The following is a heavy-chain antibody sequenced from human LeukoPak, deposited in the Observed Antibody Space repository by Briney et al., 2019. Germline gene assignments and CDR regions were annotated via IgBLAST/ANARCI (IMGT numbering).Heavy chain of an antibody. J-gene: IGHJ4*02. D-gene: IGHD1-26*01. CDR2: VYYSGST. CDR3: ARNQEVVGVDY. CDR1: GSSISSGGYY. V-gene: IGHV4-31*03. Sequence: PSQTLSLTCTVSGSSISSGGYYWSWIRQHPGKGLEWIGYVYYSGSTYYNPSLKSRVTISVDTSKNQFSLNLTSVTAADTAVFYCARNQEVVGVDYWGQGTLVTVSS.